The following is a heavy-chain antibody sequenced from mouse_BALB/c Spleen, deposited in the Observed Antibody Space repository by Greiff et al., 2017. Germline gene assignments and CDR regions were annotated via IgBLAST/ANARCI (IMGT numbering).Heavy chain of an antibody. Sequence: DVMLVESGGGLVKPGGSLKLSCAASGFTFSSYAMSWVRQTPEKRLEWVASISSGGSTYYPDSVKGRFTISRDNARNILYLQMSSLRSEDTAMYYCARGEYYGSSLQAWFAYWGQGTLVTVSA. CDR1: GFTFSSYA. CDR3: ARGEYYGSSLQAWFAY. V-gene: IGHV5-6-5*01. CDR2: ISSGGST. J-gene: IGHJ3*01. D-gene: IGHD1-1*01.